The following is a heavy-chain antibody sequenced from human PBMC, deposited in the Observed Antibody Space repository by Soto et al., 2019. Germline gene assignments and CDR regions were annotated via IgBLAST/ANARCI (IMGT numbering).Heavy chain of an antibody. CDR1: GGSISSYY. CDR3: ARGVYYDSSGSNWFDP. Sequence: SETLSLTCTVSGGSISSYYWSWIRQPPGKGLEWIGYIYCSGSTNYNPSLKSRVTISVDTSKNQFSLKLSSVTAADTAVYYCARGVYYDSSGSNWFDPWGQGTLVTVSS. D-gene: IGHD3-22*01. J-gene: IGHJ5*02. V-gene: IGHV4-59*01. CDR2: IYCSGST.